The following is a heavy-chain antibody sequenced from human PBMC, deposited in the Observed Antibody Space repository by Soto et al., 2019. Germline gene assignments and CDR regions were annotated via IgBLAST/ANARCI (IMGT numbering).Heavy chain of an antibody. Sequence: TSETLSLTCAVYGGSFSGYYWSWIRQPPGKGLEWIGEINHSGSTNYNPSLKSRVTISVDTSKNQFSLKLSSVTAADTAVYYCARARAGIAAAYYWGQGTLVTVSS. D-gene: IGHD6-13*01. CDR1: GGSFSGYY. J-gene: IGHJ4*02. CDR3: ARARAGIAAAYY. V-gene: IGHV4-34*01. CDR2: INHSGST.